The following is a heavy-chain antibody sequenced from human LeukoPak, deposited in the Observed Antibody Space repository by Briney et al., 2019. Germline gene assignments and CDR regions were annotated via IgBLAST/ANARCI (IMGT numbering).Heavy chain of an antibody. CDR2: INHSGST. CDR3: ARRGRLGYCSSTSCSYYDFWSGSYYYYMDV. CDR1: GGSFSGYY. D-gene: IGHD2-2*01. J-gene: IGHJ6*03. V-gene: IGHV4-34*01. Sequence: SETLSLTCAVYGGSFSGYYWCWIRQPPGKGLEWIGEINHSGSTNYNPSLKGRVTISVDTSENQFSLKLSSVTAADTAVYYCARRGRLGYCSSTSCSYYDFWSGSYYYYMDVWGKGTTVTVSS.